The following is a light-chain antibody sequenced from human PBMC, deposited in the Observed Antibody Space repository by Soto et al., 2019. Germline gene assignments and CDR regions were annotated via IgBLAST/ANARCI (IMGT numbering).Light chain of an antibody. CDR3: QQYNSYPWT. V-gene: IGKV1-39*01. J-gene: IGKJ1*01. CDR2: AAS. CDR1: QNIRNY. Sequence: DIQMTQSPSSLSASVGDRVTITCRASQNIRNYLNWYQQKPGRAPKILIYAASSLQSGVPSRLSGGGSGTDFTLTITSLQPEDFATYYCQQYNSYPWTFGQGTKVDIK.